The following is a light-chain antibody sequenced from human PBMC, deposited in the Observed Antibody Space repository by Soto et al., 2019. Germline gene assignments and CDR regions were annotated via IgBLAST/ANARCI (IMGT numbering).Light chain of an antibody. J-gene: IGLJ1*01. CDR1: SSDVGGYNY. CDR3: SSYTSSSFLLYV. Sequence: QSVLTQPASVSGSPGQSITISCTGTSSDVGGYNYVSWYQQHPGKAPKLMIYDVSNRPSGVSNRFSGSKSGNTASLTISGLQAEDEFYYYCSSYTSSSFLLYVSGTGTNLTVL. CDR2: DVS. V-gene: IGLV2-14*01.